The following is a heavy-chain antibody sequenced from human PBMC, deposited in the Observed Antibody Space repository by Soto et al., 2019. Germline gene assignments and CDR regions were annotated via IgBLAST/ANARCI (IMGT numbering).Heavy chain of an antibody. CDR1: GYTFTGYY. Sequence: ASVKVSCKASGYTFTGYYIHWVRQAPGQGLEWIGWINPKTGVTKYSQKFQGRVTVTRDTSISTGYMELSRLRSDDTAVYYCARAFPNYDSSGNYWGQGTMVTVYS. D-gene: IGHD3-22*01. CDR3: ARAFPNYDSSGNY. J-gene: IGHJ4*02. V-gene: IGHV1-2*02. CDR2: INPKTGVT.